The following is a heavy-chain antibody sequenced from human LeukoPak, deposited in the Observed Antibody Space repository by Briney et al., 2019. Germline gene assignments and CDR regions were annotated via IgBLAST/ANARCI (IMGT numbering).Heavy chain of an antibody. CDR3: ARDIVLVPAAMRGRYNWFDP. J-gene: IGHJ5*02. CDR1: GFTFSSYW. D-gene: IGHD2-2*01. CDR2: IKQDGSEK. V-gene: IGHV3-7*01. Sequence: SGGSLRLSCAASGFTFSSYWMSWVRQAPGKGLEWVANIKQDGSEKYYVDSVKGRFTIFRDNAKNSLYLQMNSLRVEDTAVYYCARDIVLVPAAMRGRYNWFDPWGQGTLVTVSS.